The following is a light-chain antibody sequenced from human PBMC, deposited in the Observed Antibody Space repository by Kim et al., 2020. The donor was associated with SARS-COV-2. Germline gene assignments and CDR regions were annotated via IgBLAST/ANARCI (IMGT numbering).Light chain of an antibody. CDR2: ATT. CDR3: QQYNSYPRT. Sequence: DIQMTQSPSSLSASVGDRVTITCRASQNFSHYLAWFQVKPGKAPKSLIYATTSLHSGVPPRFSGSGSGTDFTLTISNLQPDDFATYYCQQYNSYPRTFGQGTKLEI. V-gene: IGKV1-16*01. J-gene: IGKJ2*02. CDR1: QNFSHY.